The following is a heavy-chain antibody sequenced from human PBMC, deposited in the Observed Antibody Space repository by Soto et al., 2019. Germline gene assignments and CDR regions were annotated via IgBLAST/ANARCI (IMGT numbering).Heavy chain of an antibody. CDR3: ARSVTASFDP. Sequence: SETLSLTCAVYGGSFSGYYWIWIRQPPGKGLEWIGEINHSGSTNYNPSLKSRVTISVDTSKNQFSLKLSSVTAADTAVYYCARSVTASFDPWGQGTLVTVSS. CDR2: INHSGST. V-gene: IGHV4-34*01. J-gene: IGHJ5*02. CDR1: GGSFSGYY. D-gene: IGHD2-21*02.